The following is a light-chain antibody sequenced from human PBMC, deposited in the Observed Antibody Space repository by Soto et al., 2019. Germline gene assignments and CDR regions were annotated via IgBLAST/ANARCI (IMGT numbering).Light chain of an antibody. CDR3: CSYAGTDSHV. CDR1: NGDVGAYNF. J-gene: IGLJ1*01. CDR2: DVN. V-gene: IGLV2-11*01. Sequence: QSALTQPRSVSGSPGQSVAISCTGTNGDVGAYNFVSWYQQHPGNSPKLIIYDVNSRPSGVPHRFSGSKSGNTASLTISGLQAEDEDDYYCCSYAGTDSHVFGAGTKLTVL.